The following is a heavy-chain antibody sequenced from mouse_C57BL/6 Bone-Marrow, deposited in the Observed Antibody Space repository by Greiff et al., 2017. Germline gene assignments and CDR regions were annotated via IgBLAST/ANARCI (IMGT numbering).Heavy chain of an antibody. CDR1: GYTFTSYW. D-gene: IGHD2-2*01. Sequence: VQLQQPGTELVKPGASVKLSCKASGYTFTSYWMHWVKQRPGQGLEWIGNINPSNGGTNYNEKFKSKATLTVDKSASTAYMQLSSLTYGDSAVYYCARGGYVGGFAYWGQGTLVTVSA. CDR3: ARGGYVGGFAY. J-gene: IGHJ3*01. V-gene: IGHV1-53*01. CDR2: INPSNGGT.